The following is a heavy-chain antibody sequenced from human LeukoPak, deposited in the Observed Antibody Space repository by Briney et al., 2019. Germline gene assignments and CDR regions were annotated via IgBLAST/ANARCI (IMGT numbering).Heavy chain of an antibody. CDR1: GYNFTAYY. CDR2: INPNSGGT. V-gene: IGHV1-2*06. D-gene: IGHD2-2*02. Sequence: ASVKVSCKASGYNFTAYYMHWVRQAPGQGLEWMGRINPNSGGTNYAQKFQGRVTKTRDTSITTAYMELNRLRSDDTAVYYCARVAPAAIFSFDPWGQGTLVTVSS. CDR3: ARVAPAAIFSFDP. J-gene: IGHJ5*02.